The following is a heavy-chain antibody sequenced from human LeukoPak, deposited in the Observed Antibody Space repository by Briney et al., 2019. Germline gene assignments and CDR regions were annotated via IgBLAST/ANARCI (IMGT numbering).Heavy chain of an antibody. V-gene: IGHV1-2*02. J-gene: IGHJ4*02. D-gene: IGHD1-7*01. CDR2: INPNSGGT. CDR1: GYTFTCHY. CDR3: ARDVVYSWNYEDN. Sequence: ASVKVSRKASGYTFTCHYMHWLRPAPAQGLEWMGFINPNSGGTNYAQKFQGRVTMTLDTYISTAYMELSRLRSDDTAVYYCARDVVYSWNYEDNWGEGTLVTDSS.